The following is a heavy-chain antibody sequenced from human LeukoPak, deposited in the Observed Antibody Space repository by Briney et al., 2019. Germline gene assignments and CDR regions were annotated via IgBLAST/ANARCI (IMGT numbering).Heavy chain of an antibody. CDR1: GFTFSSYS. J-gene: IGHJ4*02. V-gene: IGHV3-48*02. Sequence: PGGSLRLSCAASGFTFSSYSMNWVRQAPGKGLEWVAYISTSSSTIYYADSVKGRFTISRDNAKNLLYLQMNSLRDEDTAVYYCARRNYYDSSGYRLYYFDYWGQGTLVTVSS. D-gene: IGHD3-22*01. CDR2: ISTSSSTI. CDR3: ARRNYYDSSGYRLYYFDY.